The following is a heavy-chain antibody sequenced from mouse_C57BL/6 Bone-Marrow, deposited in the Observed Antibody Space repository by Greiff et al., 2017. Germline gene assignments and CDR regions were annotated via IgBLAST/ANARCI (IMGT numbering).Heavy chain of an antibody. CDR1: GYTFTSYW. D-gene: IGHD2-12*01. CDR2: IDPNSGGT. V-gene: IGHV1-72*01. J-gene: IGHJ4*01. Sequence: QVQLQQPGAELVKPGASVKLSCKASGYTFTSYWMHWVKQRPGRGLEWIGRIDPNSGGTKYTEKFKSKATLTVDKPSSTAYMQLSSLTYEDSAVYYWERWGSYSNDGRDARDYWGQGTSVTVSS. CDR3: ERWGSYSNDGRDARDY.